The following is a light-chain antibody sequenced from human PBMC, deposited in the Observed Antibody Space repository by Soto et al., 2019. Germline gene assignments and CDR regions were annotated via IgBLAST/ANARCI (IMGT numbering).Light chain of an antibody. Sequence: EIVMTQSPATLSVSPGERATLSCRASQSVGANLAWYQQKPGQAPRLLVYGASTRATGIPARFSGSGSGTDLTLTITSLRSEDFAVYYCQHYNNWPYTFGQGTKVEIK. CDR3: QHYNNWPYT. J-gene: IGKJ2*01. CDR1: QSVGAN. V-gene: IGKV3-15*01. CDR2: GAS.